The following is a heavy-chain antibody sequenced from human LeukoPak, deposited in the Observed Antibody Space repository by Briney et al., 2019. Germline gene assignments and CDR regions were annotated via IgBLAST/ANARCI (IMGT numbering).Heavy chain of an antibody. J-gene: IGHJ6*03. Sequence: PGGSLRLSCAASGFTFSSYWMHWVRQAPGKGLVWVSRINSDGSSTSYADSVKGRFTISRDNPNNTLYLQMNSLRAEDTAVYYCAKVALYFHYYYMDVWGKGTTVTVSS. CDR1: GFTFSSYW. V-gene: IGHV3-74*01. CDR3: AKVALYFHYYYMDV. CDR2: INSDGSST.